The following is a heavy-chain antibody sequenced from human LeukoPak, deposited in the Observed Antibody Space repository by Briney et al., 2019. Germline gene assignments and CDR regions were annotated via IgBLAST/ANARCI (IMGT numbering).Heavy chain of an antibody. D-gene: IGHD6-19*01. CDR3: AKDLYGGGWYNYFDP. CDR1: GFSCSNYG. Sequence: PGGSLRLSCAASGFSCSNYGMHWVRQAPGKGLEWVAMISYDGKSQHYGDSVKGRFTISRDNPKNTVYLQMNSLRPEDSAMYYCAKDLYGGGWYNYFDPWGQGTRVTVSS. CDR2: ISYDGKSQ. V-gene: IGHV3-30*18. J-gene: IGHJ5*02.